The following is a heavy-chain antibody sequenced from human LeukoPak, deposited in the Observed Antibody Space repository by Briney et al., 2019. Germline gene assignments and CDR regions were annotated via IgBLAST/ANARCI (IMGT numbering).Heavy chain of an antibody. J-gene: IGHJ6*03. CDR3: ARDREGYQLPQMRYYYYMDV. CDR2: INQDGSEK. V-gene: IGHV3-7*01. Sequence: PGGSLSLSCAASGFTLSSYRMSWVRQAPGKGLEWVANINQDGSEKYYVDSVQGRFTISRDNAKNSLYLEMNSLRAEDTAVYYCARDREGYQLPQMRYYYYMDVWGKGTTVTISS. CDR1: GFTLSSYR. D-gene: IGHD2-2*01.